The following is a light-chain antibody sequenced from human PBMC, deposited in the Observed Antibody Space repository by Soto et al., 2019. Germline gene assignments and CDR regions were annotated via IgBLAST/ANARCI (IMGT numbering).Light chain of an antibody. J-gene: IGKJ1*01. CDR3: QQYVSSPWA. CDR1: QSVSSSF. V-gene: IGKV3-20*01. CDR2: GAS. Sequence: EIVLAQSPGTLSLSPGESATLSCRASQSVSSSFLAWYQQKAGQAPRLLIYGASRRATGIPDRFSGSGSGTDFTLTISRLVPEDFAVYYCQQYVSSPWAFGQGTKVEI.